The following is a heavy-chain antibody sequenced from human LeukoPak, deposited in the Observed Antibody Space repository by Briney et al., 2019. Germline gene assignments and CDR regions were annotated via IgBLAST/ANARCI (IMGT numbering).Heavy chain of an antibody. J-gene: IGHJ4*02. Sequence: GGSLRLSCAASGFTFSSYGMHWVRQAPGKGLEWVAVISYDGSNKYYADSVKGRFTISRDNSKNTLYLQMNSLRAEDTAVYYCAKDPPEHSGYSALPDYWGQGTLVTVSS. CDR3: AKDPPEHSGYSALPDY. V-gene: IGHV3-30*18. D-gene: IGHD5-12*01. CDR1: GFTFSSYG. CDR2: ISYDGSNK.